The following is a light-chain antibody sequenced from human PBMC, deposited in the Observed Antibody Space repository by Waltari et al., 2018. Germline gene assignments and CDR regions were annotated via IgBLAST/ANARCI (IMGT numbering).Light chain of an antibody. V-gene: IGKV3-15*01. Sequence: TVMTQSPATLSVSPGDRATLSCRASQSVGTNVAWYQQKPGQAPRLLIYAASTRASDIPTRFRGSGSGTEFTFTITGLQSEDFALYFCQQYDKWPPFSFGQGTNLELK. J-gene: IGKJ2*03. CDR2: AAS. CDR1: QSVGTN. CDR3: QQYDKWPPFS.